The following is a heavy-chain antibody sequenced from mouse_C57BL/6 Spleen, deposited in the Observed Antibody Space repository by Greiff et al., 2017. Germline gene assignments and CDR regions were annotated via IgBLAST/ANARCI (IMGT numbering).Heavy chain of an antibody. D-gene: IGHD2-3*01. CDR2: IYPGDGDT. CDR3: AREGYDYWYFDV. Sequence: VQLQQSGPELVKPGASVKISCKASGYAFSSSWMNWVKQRPGKGLEWIGRIYPGDGDTNYNGKFKGKATLTADKSSSTAYMQLSSLTSEDSAVYFCAREGYDYWYFDVWGTGTTVTVSS. J-gene: IGHJ1*03. CDR1: GYAFSSSW. V-gene: IGHV1-82*01.